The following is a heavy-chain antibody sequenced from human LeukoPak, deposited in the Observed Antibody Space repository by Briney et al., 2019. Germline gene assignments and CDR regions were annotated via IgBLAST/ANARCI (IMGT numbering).Heavy chain of an antibody. CDR3: AKVDCSSTSCYDGGRAFDY. J-gene: IGHJ4*02. CDR1: GFTFNTYT. CDR2: ISYDGSNR. D-gene: IGHD2-2*01. V-gene: IGHV3-30-3*01. Sequence: GGSLRLSCAASGFTFNTYTLHWVRQAPGKGLEWVAVISYDGSNRDYADSVKGRFTISRDNSKNTLYLQMNSLRAEDTAVYYCAKVDCSSTSCYDGGRAFDYWGQGTLVTVSS.